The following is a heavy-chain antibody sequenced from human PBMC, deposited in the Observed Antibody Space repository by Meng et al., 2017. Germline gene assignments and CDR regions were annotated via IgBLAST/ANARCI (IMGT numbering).Heavy chain of an antibody. J-gene: IGHJ4*02. CDR2: INTKTGNP. CDR3: ATTGGGFDY. Sequence: QVKLVQFGSWLRKPGASVKVSCMTSASTFSNYDINWVRQAPGQGLEWMGWINTKTGNPTYAQGFTGRFVFSLDTSVRTAHLHISTLTPEDTAVYYCATTGGGFDYWGQGTLVTGSS. CDR1: ASTFSNYD. D-gene: IGHD2-8*02. V-gene: IGHV7-4-1*02.